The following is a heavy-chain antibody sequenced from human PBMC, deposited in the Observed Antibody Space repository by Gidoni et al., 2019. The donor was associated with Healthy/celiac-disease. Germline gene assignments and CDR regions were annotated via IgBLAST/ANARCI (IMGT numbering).Heavy chain of an antibody. J-gene: IGHJ6*02. D-gene: IGHD3-16*01. CDR3: ARDYTSSWYSYGMDV. CDR2: INTTTGNP. Sequence: VQLVQSGSKLTKTGSSVKVSCKDSVYTFTIYAMNWVRQAPGQWLEWMGWINTTTGNPTYAQGFTGRFVFSLETSVSTAYLQISSLKAEDTAVYYCARDYTSSWYSYGMDVWGQGTTVTVSS. CDR1: VYTFTIYA. V-gene: IGHV7-4-1*02.